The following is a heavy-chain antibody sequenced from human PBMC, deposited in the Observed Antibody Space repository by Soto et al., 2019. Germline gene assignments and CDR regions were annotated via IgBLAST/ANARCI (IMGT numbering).Heavy chain of an antibody. CDR3: AKGSYRPHDY. Sequence: PGGSLRLSCAASGFTFSTYAMSWVRQAPGKGLEWVSAISGSGDTTYYANSVKGRFTISRDNSKNTLYLQMNSLRAEDTAVYYCAKGSYRPHDYWGQGTLVIVSS. V-gene: IGHV3-23*01. D-gene: IGHD1-26*01. CDR2: ISGSGDTT. CDR1: GFTFSTYA. J-gene: IGHJ4*02.